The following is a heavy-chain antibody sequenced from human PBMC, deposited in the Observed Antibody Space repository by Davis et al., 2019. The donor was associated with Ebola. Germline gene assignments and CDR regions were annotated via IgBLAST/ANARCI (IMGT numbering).Heavy chain of an antibody. CDR3: ARSPRYCSGGSCYDSGWASLRDYYYGMDV. CDR1: GYTFTSYG. CDR2: ISAYNGNT. D-gene: IGHD2-15*01. J-gene: IGHJ6*02. Sequence: AASVKVSCKASGYTFTSYGISWVRQAPGQGLEWMGWISAYNGNTNYAQKLQGRVTMTTDTSTSTAYMELRSLRSDDTAVYYCARSPRYCSGGSCYDSGWASLRDYYYGMDVWGQGTTVTVSS. V-gene: IGHV1-18*04.